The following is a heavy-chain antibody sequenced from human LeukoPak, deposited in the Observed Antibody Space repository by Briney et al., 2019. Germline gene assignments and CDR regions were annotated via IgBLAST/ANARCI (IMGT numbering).Heavy chain of an antibody. Sequence: GGSLRLSCAASGLSISNFWMHWVRQAPGKGLEWVAIIDKDGNEIKYVDSVKGRFPLSRDNARNSVYLQMNSLRTEDTALYYCVTDGDKWNDFEYWGQGTLVTVSS. CDR1: GLSISNFW. D-gene: IGHD1-1*01. CDR2: IDKDGNEI. CDR3: VTDGDKWNDFEY. V-gene: IGHV3-7*01. J-gene: IGHJ4*02.